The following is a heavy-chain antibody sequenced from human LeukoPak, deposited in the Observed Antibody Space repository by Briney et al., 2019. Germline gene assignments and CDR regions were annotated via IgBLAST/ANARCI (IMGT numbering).Heavy chain of an antibody. CDR3: ARDHLGRAATGPSLVD. CDR2: ISGSGGST. J-gene: IGHJ4*01. V-gene: IGHV3-23*01. Sequence: GGSLRLSCAASGFTFSSYAMSWVRQAPGKGLEWVSAISGSGGSTYYADSVKGRFTISRDNAKNSLYLQMNSLRAEDTAVYYCARDHLGRAATGPSLVDWGHGTLVTVSS. D-gene: IGHD6-13*01. CDR1: GFTFSSYA.